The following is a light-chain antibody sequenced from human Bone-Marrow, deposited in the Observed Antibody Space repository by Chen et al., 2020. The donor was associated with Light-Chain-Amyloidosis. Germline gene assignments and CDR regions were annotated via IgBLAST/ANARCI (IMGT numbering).Light chain of an antibody. Sequence: SYELTQPPSVSVSPGQTARITCSGDDLPTKYAYWYQQKPGQATVLVIHRDTERPSGISERFSGSSSGTTAKLTNSGVQAEDEADYHCQSADSSGTYEVIFGGGTKLTVL. CDR2: RDT. J-gene: IGLJ2*01. V-gene: IGLV3-25*03. CDR1: DLPTKY. CDR3: QSADSSGTYEVI.